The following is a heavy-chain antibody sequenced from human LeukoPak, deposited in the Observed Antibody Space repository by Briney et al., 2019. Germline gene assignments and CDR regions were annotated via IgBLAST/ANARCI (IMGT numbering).Heavy chain of an antibody. CDR1: GFTFSSYW. CDR2: IKQDGSEK. Sequence: PGGSLRLSCAASGFTFSSYWMSWVRQAPGKGLEWVANIKQDGSEKYYVDSVKGRFTISRDNAKNSLYLQMNSLRAEDTAVYYCARGGANPNFAYMDVWGNGTTVTVSS. V-gene: IGHV3-7*01. D-gene: IGHD4/OR15-4a*01. CDR3: ARGGANPNFAYMDV. J-gene: IGHJ6*03.